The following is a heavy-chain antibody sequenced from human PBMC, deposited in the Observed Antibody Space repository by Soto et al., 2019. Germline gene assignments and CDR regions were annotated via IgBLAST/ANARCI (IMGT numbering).Heavy chain of an antibody. V-gene: IGHV5-10-1*01. J-gene: IGHJ3*02. D-gene: IGHD1-26*01. CDR3: ARRYSGSYYYLPFDI. CDR2: ICPSDSYT. Sequence: GESLKISCQASGYSFTRYWISWVRQIPVKGLEWMWRICPSDSYTNYIPSFQGHVTISADKSISTAYLQWSSLKASDTAMYYCARRYSGSYYYLPFDIWGQGTMVTASS. CDR1: GYSFTRYW.